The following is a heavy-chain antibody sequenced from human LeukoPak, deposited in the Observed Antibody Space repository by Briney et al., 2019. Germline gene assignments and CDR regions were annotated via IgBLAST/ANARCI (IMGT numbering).Heavy chain of an antibody. V-gene: IGHV3-7*01. J-gene: IGHJ6*02. D-gene: IGHD3-16*01. CDR1: GFTFSDSW. CDR2: MNQDGSAK. Sequence: GGSLRLSCAASGFTFSDSWMSWVRQAPGKGLEWVANMNQDGSAKGYVDSVKGRLTISRDNARNSLYLQMSSLRPEDTAVYYCATYTHWVAGDVWGQGTTVTVSS. CDR3: ATYTHWVAGDV.